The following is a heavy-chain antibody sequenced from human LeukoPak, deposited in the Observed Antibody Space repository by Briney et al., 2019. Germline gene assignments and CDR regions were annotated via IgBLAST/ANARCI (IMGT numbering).Heavy chain of an antibody. J-gene: IGHJ6*03. CDR2: MNPNSGNT. CDR1: VYTFTSYD. CDR3: ARARHIVVVPAAIEGDYYYYMDV. Sequence: ASVKVSCKASVYTFTSYDINWVRQATGQGLEWMGWMNPNSGNTGYAQKFQGRVTITRNTSISTAYMELSSLRSEDTAVYYCARARHIVVVPAAIEGDYYYYMDVWGKGTTVTVSS. D-gene: IGHD2-2*01. V-gene: IGHV1-8*03.